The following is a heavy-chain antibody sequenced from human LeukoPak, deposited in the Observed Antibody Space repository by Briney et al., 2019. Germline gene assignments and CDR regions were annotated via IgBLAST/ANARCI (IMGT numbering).Heavy chain of an antibody. CDR2: INPNSGGT. CDR1: GYTFTGYY. J-gene: IGHJ4*02. D-gene: IGHD2-2*01. Sequence: GASVKVSCKASGYTFTGYYMHWVRQAPGQGLGWMGWINPNSGGTNYAQKFQGRVTMTRDTSISTAYMELSRLRSDDTAVYYCARVEDIVVVPAAFDYWGQGTLVTVSS. CDR3: ARVEDIVVVPAAFDY. V-gene: IGHV1-2*02.